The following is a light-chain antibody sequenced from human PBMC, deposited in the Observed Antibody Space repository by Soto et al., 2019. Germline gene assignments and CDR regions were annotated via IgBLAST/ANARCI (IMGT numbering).Light chain of an antibody. Sequence: IQLTQSPSPLSASVGARVAITCLASQSISTYLNWYQQKQGKAPKLLIYAASSLQSGVPSRFSGSGSGTDFTLTISSLQPEDVATYYCLQDYNYPLTLGGGTKVDIK. CDR2: AAS. CDR1: QSISTY. J-gene: IGKJ4*01. V-gene: IGKV1-6*02. CDR3: LQDYNYPLT.